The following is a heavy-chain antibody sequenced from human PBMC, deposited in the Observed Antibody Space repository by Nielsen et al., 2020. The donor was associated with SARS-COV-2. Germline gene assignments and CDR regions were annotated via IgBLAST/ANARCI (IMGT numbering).Heavy chain of an antibody. CDR2: ISYDGSNK. J-gene: IGHJ4*02. CDR1: GFTFDDYA. D-gene: IGHD6-19*01. Sequence: GESLKISCAASGFTFDDYAMHWVRQAPGKGLEWVAVISYDGSNKYYADSVKGRFTISRDNSKNTLYLQMNSLRAEDTAVYYCATSGYSSGWGVYWGQGTLVTVPS. CDR3: ATSGYSSGWGVY. V-gene: IGHV3-30*03.